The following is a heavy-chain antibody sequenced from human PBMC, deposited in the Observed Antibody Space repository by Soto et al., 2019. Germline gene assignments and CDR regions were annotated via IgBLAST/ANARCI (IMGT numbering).Heavy chain of an antibody. Sequence: QLQLQESGPGLVKPSETLSLTCTVSGGSISSSSYYWGWIRQPPGKGLEWIGSIYYSGSTYYNPSLKSRVTISVDTSQNQFSLELSSVTAADTAVYYCARGGDILTGPIFDPCGQGTLVTVSS. CDR2: IYYSGST. CDR1: GGSISSSSYY. CDR3: ARGGDILTGPIFDP. V-gene: IGHV4-39*01. J-gene: IGHJ5*02. D-gene: IGHD3-9*01.